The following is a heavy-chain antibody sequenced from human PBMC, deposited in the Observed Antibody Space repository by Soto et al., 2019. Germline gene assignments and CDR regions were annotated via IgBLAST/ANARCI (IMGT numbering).Heavy chain of an antibody. D-gene: IGHD4-17*01. CDR1: GGSISSGGYS. V-gene: IGHV4-30-2*01. J-gene: IGHJ3*02. Sequence: QLQLQESGSGLVKPSQTLSLTCAVSGGSISSGGYSWSWIRQPPGKGLEWIGYIYHSGSTYYNPSLKSRVTISVDRSKNQFSLKLSSVTAADTAVYYCARGFPLEFFSLSPTTVTTVAAFDIWGQGTMVTVSS. CDR3: ARGFPLEFFSLSPTTVTTVAAFDI. CDR2: IYHSGST.